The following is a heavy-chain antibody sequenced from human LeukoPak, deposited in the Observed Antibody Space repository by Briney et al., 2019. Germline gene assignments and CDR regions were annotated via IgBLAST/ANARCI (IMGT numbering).Heavy chain of an antibody. D-gene: IGHD4-17*01. CDR2: IYYSGST. J-gene: IGHJ4*02. Sequence: KSPETLSLTCTVSGGSISSYYWSWIRQPPGKGLEWIGYIYYSGSTNYNPSLKSRVTISVDTSKNQFSLKLSSVTAADTAVYYCARASHDYGDYSHFDYWGQGTLVTVSS. V-gene: IGHV4-59*12. CDR1: GGSISSYY. CDR3: ARASHDYGDYSHFDY.